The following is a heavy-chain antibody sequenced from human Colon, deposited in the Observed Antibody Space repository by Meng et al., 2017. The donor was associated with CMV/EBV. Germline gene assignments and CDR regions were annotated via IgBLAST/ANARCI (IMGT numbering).Heavy chain of an antibody. D-gene: IGHD3-3*01. V-gene: IGHV4-34*01. J-gene: IGHJ5*02. CDR1: GVPLSGYQ. CDR3: AREIWSGSLYNWFDP. Sequence: GVPLSGYQWSWIRQAPGKDLEWIGDINHNGSTKYNPYLKSRLTIAVDMSENEFSLRLTSVTAADTAVYYCAREIWSGSLYNWFDPWGQGTLVTVSS. CDR2: INHNGST.